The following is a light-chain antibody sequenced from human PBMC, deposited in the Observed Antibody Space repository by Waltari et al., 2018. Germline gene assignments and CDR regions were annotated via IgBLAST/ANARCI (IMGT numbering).Light chain of an antibody. CDR2: DAS. CDR3: QHYVRLPAT. Sequence: EIVLTQSPGTLSLSPGERATLSCRASQSVSRSLTWYQQKPGQAPRLLIYDASSRATGIPDRFSGSGSGTDCSLTISRLQPEDFAVYYCQHYVRLPATFGQGTKVEIK. J-gene: IGKJ1*01. CDR1: QSVSRS. V-gene: IGKV3-20*01.